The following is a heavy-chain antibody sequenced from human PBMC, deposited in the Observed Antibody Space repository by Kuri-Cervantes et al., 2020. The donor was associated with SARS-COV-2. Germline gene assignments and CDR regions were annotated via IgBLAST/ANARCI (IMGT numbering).Heavy chain of an antibody. J-gene: IGHJ6*02. CDR3: ARHLWSDGMDV. CDR1: GGSISSSSYY. D-gene: IGHD2-8*02. CDR2: IYYSGST. Sequence: SETLSLTCTVSGGSISSSSYYWGWIRQPPGKGLEWIRSIYYSGSTYYNPSLKSRVTISVDTSKNQFSLKLSSVTAADTAVYYCARHLWSDGMDVWGQGTTVTVSS. V-gene: IGHV4-39*01.